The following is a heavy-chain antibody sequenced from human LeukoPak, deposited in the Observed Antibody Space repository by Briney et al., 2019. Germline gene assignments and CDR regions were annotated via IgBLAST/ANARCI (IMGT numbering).Heavy chain of an antibody. D-gene: IGHD2-2*01. CDR2: ISHDGDHK. Sequence: LPGGSLRLSCAASGFTFSSYAMSWVRQAPGTGLEWVAVISHDGDHKYHADSVKGRFTISRDNSKNTLYLQMNSLRVEDTAVYYCARMRGRYCSSNGCYVEYWGQGALVTVSS. CDR3: ARMRGRYCSSNGCYVEY. CDR1: GFTFSSYA. J-gene: IGHJ4*02. V-gene: IGHV3-30-3*01.